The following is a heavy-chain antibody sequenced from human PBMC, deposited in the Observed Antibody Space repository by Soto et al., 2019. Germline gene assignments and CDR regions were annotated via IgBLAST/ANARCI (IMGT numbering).Heavy chain of an antibody. Sequence: QLQLQESGPGLVKPSETLSLTCTVSGGSISSSSYYWGWIRQPPGKGLEWIGSIYYSGSTYYNPSLRSRVTLSVDTSEHQFSLKLSSVTAADTAVYYCARRVLRFLEWLLYHDAFDIWGQGTMVTVSS. V-gene: IGHV4-39*01. D-gene: IGHD3-3*01. CDR2: IYYSGST. CDR1: GGSISSSSYY. CDR3: ARRVLRFLEWLLYHDAFDI. J-gene: IGHJ3*02.